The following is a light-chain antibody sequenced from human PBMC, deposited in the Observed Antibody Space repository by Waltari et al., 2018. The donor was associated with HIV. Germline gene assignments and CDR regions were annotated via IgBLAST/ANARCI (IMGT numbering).Light chain of an antibody. CDR2: CAS. J-gene: IGKJ4*01. Sequence: DIVMTQSPDSVAVSLGEMATITCRARQSVLKSSTYRNDFAWYPQKPGQPPTLLFYCASTRESGVPDRFSASGSGTDVTLTIRILQAEDVAVYYCQQYYTTPLTFGGGTKVEIK. V-gene: IGKV4-1*01. CDR3: QQYYTTPLT. CDR1: QSVLKSSTYRND.